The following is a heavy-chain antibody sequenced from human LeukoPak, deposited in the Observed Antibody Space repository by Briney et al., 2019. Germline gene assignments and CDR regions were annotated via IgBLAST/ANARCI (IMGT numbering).Heavy chain of an antibody. CDR3: ARVTAARGYSNYYYYYMDV. Sequence: ASVKVSCKASGYTFTSYDINWVRQATGQGLEWMGWMNPNSGNTAYAQKFQGRVTMTRNTSISTAYMELSSLRSEDTAVYYCARVTAARGYSNYYYYYMDVWGKGTTVTVSS. D-gene: IGHD4-11*01. CDR2: MNPNSGNT. CDR1: GYTFTSYD. V-gene: IGHV1-8*01. J-gene: IGHJ6*03.